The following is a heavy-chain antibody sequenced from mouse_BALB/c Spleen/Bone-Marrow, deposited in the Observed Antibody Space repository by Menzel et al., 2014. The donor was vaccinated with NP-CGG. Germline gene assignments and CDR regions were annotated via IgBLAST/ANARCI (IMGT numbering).Heavy chain of an antibody. CDR1: GYTFTDYV. CDR3: ARSEYGNSYAMDY. CDR2: ISTYPGNT. Sequence: QVQLQQSGPELVRPGVSVKISCKGSGYTFTDYVMHWVKQSHAKSLEWIGVISTYPGNTNYNQKFKGKATMTVDKSSSTAYMELARLTSEDSAIYYCARSEYGNSYAMDYWGQGTSVTVSS. V-gene: IGHV1-67*01. D-gene: IGHD2-10*02. J-gene: IGHJ4*01.